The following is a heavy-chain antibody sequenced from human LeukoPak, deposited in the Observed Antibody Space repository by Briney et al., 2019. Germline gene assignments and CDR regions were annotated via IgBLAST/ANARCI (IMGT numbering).Heavy chain of an antibody. Sequence: ASVKVSCKASGGTFSSYAISWVRQAPGQGLEWMGGIIPIFGTANYAQKFQGRVTITTDESTSTAYMELSSLRSGDTAVYYCARAVEYSSSSSNYYYYYYMDVWGKGTTVTVSS. V-gene: IGHV1-69*05. CDR1: GGTFSSYA. CDR3: ARAVEYSSSSSNYYYYYYMDV. CDR2: IIPIFGTA. D-gene: IGHD6-6*01. J-gene: IGHJ6*03.